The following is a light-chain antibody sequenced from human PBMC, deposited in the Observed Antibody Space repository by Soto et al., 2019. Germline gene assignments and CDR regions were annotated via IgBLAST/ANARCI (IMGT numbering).Light chain of an antibody. CDR2: DAS. Sequence: EFVLTQSPGTLSLSPGERATLSCRASQTVRNNYLAWYQQKPGQAPRLLIYDASSRATGIPDRFSGGGSGTDFTLTISRMEPEDFAVYCCQQYGSSPRTFGQGTKVDI. V-gene: IGKV3-20*01. J-gene: IGKJ1*01. CDR3: QQYGSSPRT. CDR1: QTVRNNY.